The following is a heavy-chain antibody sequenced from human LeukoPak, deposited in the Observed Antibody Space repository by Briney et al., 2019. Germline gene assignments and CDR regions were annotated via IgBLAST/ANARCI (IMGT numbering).Heavy chain of an antibody. D-gene: IGHD4-17*01. CDR3: AKAILDMTTVTSFDY. J-gene: IGHJ4*02. Sequence: GGSLRLSCAASGFTFDDYAMHWVRQAPGKGLEGVSGISWNGGSIGYADSVKGRFTISRDNAKNSLYLQMNSLRAEDTALYYCAKAILDMTTVTSFDYWGQGTLVTVSS. CDR1: GFTFDDYA. CDR2: ISWNGGSI. V-gene: IGHV3-9*01.